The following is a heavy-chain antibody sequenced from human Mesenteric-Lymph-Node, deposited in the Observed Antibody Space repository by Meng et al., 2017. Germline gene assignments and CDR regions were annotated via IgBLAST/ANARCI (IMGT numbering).Heavy chain of an antibody. J-gene: IGHJ4*02. CDR2: FVNNVDT. V-gene: IGHV1-18*01. D-gene: IGHD3-10*01. CDR1: GYTVASYG. Sequence: QGHLLQSGAEVKKPGAFGGVACEASGYTVASYGISWLRQAPGQGLEWMGWFVNNVDTYSAQKFQGRVTMTTDTHTSTAFMELRSLRSDDTAVYYCARGTPGRSYSDYWGQGTLVTVSS. CDR3: ARGTPGRSYSDY.